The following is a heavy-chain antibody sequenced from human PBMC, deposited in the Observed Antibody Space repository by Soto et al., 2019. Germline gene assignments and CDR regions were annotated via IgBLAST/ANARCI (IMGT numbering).Heavy chain of an antibody. CDR3: TRPPTNIAAAGPYYYCGMDV. J-gene: IGHJ6*02. D-gene: IGHD6-13*01. Sequence: EVQLVESGGGLVQPGGSLKLSCAASGFTFSGSAMHWVRQASGKGLEWVGRIRSKANSYATAYAASVKGRFTISRDDSKNTAYLQMNSLKTEDTAVYYCTRPPTNIAAAGPYYYCGMDVWGQGTTVTVSS. V-gene: IGHV3-73*02. CDR2: IRSKANSYAT. CDR1: GFTFSGSA.